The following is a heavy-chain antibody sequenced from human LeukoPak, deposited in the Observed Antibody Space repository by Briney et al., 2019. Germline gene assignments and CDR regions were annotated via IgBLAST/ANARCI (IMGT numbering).Heavy chain of an antibody. CDR3: ARDRTADY. CDR2: ISYDGSNK. Sequence: EWVAVISYDGSNKYYADSVKGRFTISRDNSKNTLYLQMNSLRAEDTAVYYCARDRTADYWGQGTLVTVSS. V-gene: IGHV3-30-3*01. J-gene: IGHJ4*02. D-gene: IGHD4-17*01.